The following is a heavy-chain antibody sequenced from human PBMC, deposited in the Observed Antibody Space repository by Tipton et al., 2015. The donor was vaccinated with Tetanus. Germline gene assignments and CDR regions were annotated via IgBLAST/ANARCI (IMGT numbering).Heavy chain of an antibody. CDR3: ARVIRRSMIGYGVFDS. Sequence: SLRLSCEASGFTFSSFGMHWVRQAPGKGLEWIGLIWFDGSKTYYGDSVKGRFTVSRDNAENSLFLQMTSLRDEDTAVYFCARVIRRSMIGYGVFDSWGQGTLVAVSS. J-gene: IGHJ4*02. D-gene: IGHD4-17*01. CDR1: GFTFSSFG. V-gene: IGHV3-33*08. CDR2: IWFDGSKT.